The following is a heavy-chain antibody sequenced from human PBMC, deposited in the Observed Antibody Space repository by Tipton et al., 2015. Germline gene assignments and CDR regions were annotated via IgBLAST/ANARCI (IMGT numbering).Heavy chain of an antibody. J-gene: IGHJ4*02. Sequence: SLRLSCADSGFTVSSNYMSWVRQAPGKGLEWVSVIYSGGSTYYADSVKGRFTISRDNSKNTLYLQMNSLRAEDTAVYYCARLVGVGSYYFDYWGQGTLVTVSS. D-gene: IGHD2-15*01. CDR2: IYSGGST. V-gene: IGHV3-53*01. CDR1: GFTVSSNY. CDR3: ARLVGVGSYYFDY.